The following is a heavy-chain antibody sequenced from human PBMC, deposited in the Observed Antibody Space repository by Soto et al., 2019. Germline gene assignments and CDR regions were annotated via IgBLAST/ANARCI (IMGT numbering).Heavy chain of an antibody. J-gene: IGHJ4*02. V-gene: IGHV3-7*01. D-gene: IGHD1-26*01. CDR1: GFTFSDSW. CDR2: INQDGSAK. Sequence: HPGGSLRLSCAASGFTFSDSWMDWVRQAPGKGPEWVANINQDGSAKNYVDSVKGRFTISRDNADNSLYLQMNSLRDEDTAVYYCARDPSGSSGVLVGTNSDYWGQGTLVTVSS. CDR3: ARDPSGSSGVLVGTNSDY.